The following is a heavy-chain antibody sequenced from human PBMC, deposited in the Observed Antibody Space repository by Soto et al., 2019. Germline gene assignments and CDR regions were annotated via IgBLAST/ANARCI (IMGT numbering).Heavy chain of an antibody. CDR3: ARDGDGYNRVAFDI. V-gene: IGHV3-7*04. D-gene: IGHD5-12*01. J-gene: IGHJ3*02. CDR1: GLTFSSYW. Sequence: EVQLVESGGGLVQPGGSLRLSCEASGLTFSSYWMNWVRQAPGKGLEWVAIIKEDGTEIYYVDSVKGRFTISRDNAKNSLYLQMNSLRAEDTAVYYCARDGDGYNRVAFDIWGQGTMVTVSS. CDR2: IKEDGTEI.